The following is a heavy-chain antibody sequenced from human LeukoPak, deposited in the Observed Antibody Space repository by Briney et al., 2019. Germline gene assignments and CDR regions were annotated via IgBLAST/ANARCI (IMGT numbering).Heavy chain of an antibody. D-gene: IGHD6-25*01. V-gene: IGHV4-4*07. CDR1: GGSTSRYS. Sequence: SQTLSLTCTVSGGSTSRYSSRSIRQPAGKGLEWIGRIDNSGSTNYNPSLKSRVTISVDKSKNQFSLKVSSVTAADTAVYYCARVAPSGYYYIDVWGKGTTVTVSS. CDR3: ARVAPSGYYYIDV. CDR2: IDNSGST. J-gene: IGHJ6*03.